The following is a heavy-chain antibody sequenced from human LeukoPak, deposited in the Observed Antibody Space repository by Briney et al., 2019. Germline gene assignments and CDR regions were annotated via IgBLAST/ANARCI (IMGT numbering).Heavy chain of an antibody. CDR1: GFTFTSYA. D-gene: IGHD2-21*02. CDR2: ISGGATTT. J-gene: IGHJ4*02. V-gene: IGHV3-23*01. Sequence: PVGSLRLSCETSGFTFTSYAVSWVRQAPGKGLEWVSGISGGATTTYYADSVKGRFTIYKDDSRNTLYLQMDSLRVEDAAVYYCANPCSDGVCYPDYWGQGTLVTVSS. CDR3: ANPCSDGVCYPDY.